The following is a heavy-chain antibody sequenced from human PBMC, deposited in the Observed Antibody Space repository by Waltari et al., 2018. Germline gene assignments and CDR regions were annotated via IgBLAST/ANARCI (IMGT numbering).Heavy chain of an antibody. CDR3: AREEAVAGAYYYYYYMDV. CDR2: IYTSGST. Sequence: QVQLQESGPGLVKPSQTLSLTCTVSGGSISSGSYYWSWIRQPAGKGLEWIGYIYTSGSTNYNPSLKSRVTMSVDTSKNQFSLKLSSVTAADTAVYYCAREEAVAGAYYYYYYMDVWGKGTTVTVSS. CDR1: GGSISSGSYY. D-gene: IGHD6-19*01. V-gene: IGHV4-61*09. J-gene: IGHJ6*03.